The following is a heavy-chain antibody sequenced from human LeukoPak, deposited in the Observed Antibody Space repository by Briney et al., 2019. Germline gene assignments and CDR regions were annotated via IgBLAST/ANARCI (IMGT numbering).Heavy chain of an antibody. Sequence: GGSLRLSCVASGFTFSTYGMHWVRQAPGKGLEWVAFIRNDGGNKDYADSVKGRFAISRDNSKNTLYLQMNSLRPEDTAVYYCAKDGRPYCSSTSCYGGNNWFDPWGQGTLVTVSS. J-gene: IGHJ5*02. D-gene: IGHD2-2*01. V-gene: IGHV3-30*02. CDR2: IRNDGGNK. CDR1: GFTFSTYG. CDR3: AKDGRPYCSSTSCYGGNNWFDP.